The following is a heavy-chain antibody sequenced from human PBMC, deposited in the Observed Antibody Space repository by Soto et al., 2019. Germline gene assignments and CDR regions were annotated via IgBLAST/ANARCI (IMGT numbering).Heavy chain of an antibody. Sequence: QVQLVESGGGVVQPGRSLRLSCAASGFTFSSYGMHWVRQAPGKGLEWVAVIWYDGSNKYYADSVKGRFTISIDNSKNTLYLQMNSLRAEDTAVYYCARIWGAGDGMDVWGQGTTVTVSS. CDR3: ARIWGAGDGMDV. V-gene: IGHV3-33*01. D-gene: IGHD7-27*01. CDR1: GFTFSSYG. CDR2: IWYDGSNK. J-gene: IGHJ6*02.